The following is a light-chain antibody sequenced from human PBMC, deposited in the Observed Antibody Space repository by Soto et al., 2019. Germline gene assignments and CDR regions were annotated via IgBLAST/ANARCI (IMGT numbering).Light chain of an antibody. J-gene: IGLJ1*01. CDR1: SSDVGGYNY. CDR2: EVS. Sequence: QSALTQPASVSGSPGQSITISCTGTSSDVGGYNYVSWYQQHTGKAPKLMIYEVSNRPSGVSNRFSGSKSGNTASLTISGLQAEDEAEYYCSSYTSSSTAVFGTGTKLTVL. V-gene: IGLV2-14*01. CDR3: SSYTSSSTAV.